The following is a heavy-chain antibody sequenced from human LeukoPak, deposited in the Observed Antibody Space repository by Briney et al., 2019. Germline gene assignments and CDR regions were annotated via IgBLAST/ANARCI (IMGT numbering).Heavy chain of an antibody. CDR3: ARDRRVVASLEY. Sequence: GGSLRHSCAASGFTFSNYWMSWVRQAPGKGLEWVANIKQDGSEKYYVDSVKGRFTISRDNAKNSLYLQMNSLRAEDTAVYYCARDRRVVASLEYWGQGTLVTVSS. J-gene: IGHJ4*02. CDR1: GFTFSNYW. CDR2: IKQDGSEK. V-gene: IGHV3-7*03. D-gene: IGHD2-2*01.